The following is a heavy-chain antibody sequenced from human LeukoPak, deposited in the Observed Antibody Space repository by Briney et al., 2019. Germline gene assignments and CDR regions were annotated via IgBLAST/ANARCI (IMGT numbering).Heavy chain of an antibody. V-gene: IGHV1-18*01. Sequence: ASVKVSCKASGYTFTSYGISWVRQAPGQGLEWMGWISAYNGNTNYAQKLQGRVTMTTDTSTSTAYMELSRLRSDDTAVYYCARATYCSSTSCYNFDYWGQGTLVTVSS. J-gene: IGHJ4*02. CDR3: ARATYCSSTSCYNFDY. CDR2: ISAYNGNT. D-gene: IGHD2-2*01. CDR1: GYTFTSYG.